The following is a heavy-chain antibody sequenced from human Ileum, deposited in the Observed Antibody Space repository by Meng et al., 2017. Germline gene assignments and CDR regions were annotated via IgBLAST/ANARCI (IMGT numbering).Heavy chain of an antibody. V-gene: IGHV1-18*01. Sequence: LVQSGAAVKKPGASVTVSGDAAGYTLSSDGFAWVRQAPEQGLEWMGWINVYNGITNYAQKFQGRVTMTTDTSTRTGYMELTSLTSDDTAIYYCATRGNPYLNCWGQGTLVTVSS. CDR2: INVYNGIT. CDR1: GYTLSSDG. J-gene: IGHJ4*02. CDR3: ATRGNPYLNC.